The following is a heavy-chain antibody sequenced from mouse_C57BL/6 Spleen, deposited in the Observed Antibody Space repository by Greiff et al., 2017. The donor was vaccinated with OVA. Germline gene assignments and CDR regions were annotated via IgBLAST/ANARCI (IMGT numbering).Heavy chain of an antibody. CDR2: IDPSDSYT. Sequence: QVQLKQPGAELVRPGTSVKLSCKASGYTFTSYWMHWVKQRPGQGLEWIGGIDPSDSYTYYNQKFKGKATLTVDTSSSTAYMQLSSLTSEDSAVYYCAPWLQQDMDDWGKGTSVTVSS. J-gene: IGHJ4*01. D-gene: IGHD2-2*01. CDR1: GYTFTSYW. V-gene: IGHV1-59*01. CDR3: APWLQQDMDD.